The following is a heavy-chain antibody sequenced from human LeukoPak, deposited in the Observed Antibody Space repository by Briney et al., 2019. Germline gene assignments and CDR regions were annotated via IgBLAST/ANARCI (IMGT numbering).Heavy chain of an antibody. J-gene: IGHJ4*02. CDR2: ISYDGSNK. D-gene: IGHD5-18*01. CDR1: GFTFSSYG. V-gene: IGHV3-30*18. CDR3: AKDVGYSDFDY. Sequence: GRSLRLSCAASGFTFSSYGMHWVRQAPGKGLEWVAVISYDGSNKYYADSVKGRFTISRDNSKNTLYLQMNSLRAEDTAVYHCAKDVGYSDFDYWGQGTLVTVSS.